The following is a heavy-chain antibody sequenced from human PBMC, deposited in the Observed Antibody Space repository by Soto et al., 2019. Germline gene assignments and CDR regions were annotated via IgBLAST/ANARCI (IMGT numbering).Heavy chain of an antibody. V-gene: IGHV1-8*01. Sequence: GSGKVSCQASRDTFTENDINCVRQATAQGLEWMGWMDPNSGNTGDAQKFQGRVTMTRDNSITTAYMELSSLRSEDTDVYLCVRAPLDYYFADYFEEWGQGSPVTVSS. J-gene: IGHJ1*01. D-gene: IGHD3-3*01. CDR1: RDTFTEND. CDR3: VRAPLDYYFADYFEE. CDR2: MDPNSGNT.